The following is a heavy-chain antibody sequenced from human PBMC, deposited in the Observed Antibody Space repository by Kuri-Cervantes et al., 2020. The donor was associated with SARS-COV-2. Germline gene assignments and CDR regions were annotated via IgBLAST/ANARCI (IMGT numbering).Heavy chain of an antibody. D-gene: IGHD3-3*01. J-gene: IGHJ5*02. CDR1: GGSISSYY. Sequence: LETLSLTCTVSGGSISSYYWSWIRQPPGKGLEWIGYIYYGGSTNYNPSLKSRVTISVDTSKNQFSLKLSSVTAADTAVYYCARVHHDFWSGYYSAGWFDPWGQGTLVTVSS. CDR3: ARVHHDFWSGYYSAGWFDP. V-gene: IGHV4-59*01. CDR2: IYYGGST.